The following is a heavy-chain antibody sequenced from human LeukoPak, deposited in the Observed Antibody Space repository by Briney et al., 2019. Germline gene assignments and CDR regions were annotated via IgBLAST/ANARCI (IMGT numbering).Heavy chain of an antibody. Sequence: GESLKISCKGSGYSFTSYWIGWVRQMPGKGLEWMGIIHPGDSDTRYSPSFQGQVTISADKSISTAYLQWSSLKASDTAMYYCARGGYCSSTSCLWFDPWGQGTLVTVSS. CDR1: GYSFTSYW. CDR3: ARGGYCSSTSCLWFDP. J-gene: IGHJ5*02. V-gene: IGHV5-51*01. D-gene: IGHD2-2*01. CDR2: IHPGDSDT.